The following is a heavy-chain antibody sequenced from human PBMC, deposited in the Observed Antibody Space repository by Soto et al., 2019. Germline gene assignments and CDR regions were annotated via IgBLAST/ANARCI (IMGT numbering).Heavy chain of an antibody. CDR1: GVSISSSY. Sequence: QVQLQESGPGLVKPSETLSLTCTVSGVSISSSYWSWIRQSPGKEMQWIGYIYYSGSVKYNPSLNSRVTISAAMSRNRLSLRVTSVTAADTALYYCARGMYDSSGFSNPFDIWGQGTMVAVSS. V-gene: IGHV4-59*01. J-gene: IGHJ3*02. CDR2: IYYSGSV. CDR3: ARGMYDSSGFSNPFDI. D-gene: IGHD3-22*01.